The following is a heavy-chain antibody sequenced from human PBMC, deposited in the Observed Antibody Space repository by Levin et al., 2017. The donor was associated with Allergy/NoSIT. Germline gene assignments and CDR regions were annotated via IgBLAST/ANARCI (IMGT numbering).Heavy chain of an antibody. V-gene: IGHV3-74*01. CDR1: GFTFSSHW. CDR3: ARDLSGANDY. Sequence: GGSLRLSCAASGFTFSSHWMHWVRQAPGKGLVWVARMNEDGSTTNHADSVKGRFTISRDNAKNTLSLQMNSLRAEDSAVYYCARDLSGANDYWGQGTLVTVSS. D-gene: IGHD2/OR15-2a*01. CDR2: MNEDGSTT. J-gene: IGHJ4*02.